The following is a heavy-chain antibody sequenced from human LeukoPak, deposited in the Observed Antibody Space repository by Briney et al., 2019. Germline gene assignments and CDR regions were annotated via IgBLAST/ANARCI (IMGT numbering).Heavy chain of an antibody. V-gene: IGHV6-1*01. D-gene: IGHD4/OR15-4a*01. CDR3: ARSADGALDY. CDR1: GDSVSSNSAT. CDR2: TYYRSRWYN. J-gene: IGHJ4*02. Sequence: SQTLSLTSAISGDSVSSNSATWNWIRQSPSRGLEWLGRTYYRSRWYNDYAVSVKSRITVNPDTSKNQFSLHLNSVTPEDTAVYYCARSADGALDYWGQGTLVTVSS.